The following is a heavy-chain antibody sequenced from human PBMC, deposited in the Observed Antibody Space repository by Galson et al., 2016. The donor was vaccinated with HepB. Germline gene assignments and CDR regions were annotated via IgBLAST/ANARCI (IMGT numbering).Heavy chain of an antibody. Sequence: QSGAEVKKAGETLKISCQVSGYDFSRYWIGWVRQTPGQGLEWIGIIYPGDSDTKYSPSFRGHVIISADKSTNTAFLKWTSLTASDTGKYYCARRDSSGYRVPPYFDFWGPGTQVTVSS. J-gene: IGHJ4*02. V-gene: IGHV5-51*01. CDR1: GYDFSRYW. CDR3: ARRDSSGYRVPPYFDF. CDR2: IYPGDSDT. D-gene: IGHD3-22*01.